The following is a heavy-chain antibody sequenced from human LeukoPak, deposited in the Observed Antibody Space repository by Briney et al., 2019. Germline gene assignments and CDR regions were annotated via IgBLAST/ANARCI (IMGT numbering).Heavy chain of an antibody. CDR1: GFTSGAFN. J-gene: IGHJ3*02. CDR3: VRDQYYLFDI. Sequence: GGSWGFSVEAFGFTSGAFNMNWFRRVPGRGLEWVSFISTSGSNIGYADSVRGRFTISRDNGKNSLYVQMNSLRDEDTAVYYCVRDQYYLFDIWGQGTMLTVSS. CDR2: ISTSGSNI. D-gene: IGHD2/OR15-2a*01. V-gene: IGHV3-48*02.